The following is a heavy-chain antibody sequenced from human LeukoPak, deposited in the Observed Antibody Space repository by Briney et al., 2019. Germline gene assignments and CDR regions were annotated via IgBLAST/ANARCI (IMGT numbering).Heavy chain of an antibody. CDR2: IYHSGST. V-gene: IGHV4-38-2*02. CDR3: ARADSGVTTGLFYYYMDV. Sequence: SETLSLTCTVSGGSISGYYWGWIRQPPGKGLERIGSIYHSGSTYYNPSLKSRVTISVDTSKNQFSLKLSSVTAADTAVYYCARADSGVTTGLFYYYMDVWGKGTTVTVSS. D-gene: IGHD4-11*01. J-gene: IGHJ6*03. CDR1: GGSISGYY.